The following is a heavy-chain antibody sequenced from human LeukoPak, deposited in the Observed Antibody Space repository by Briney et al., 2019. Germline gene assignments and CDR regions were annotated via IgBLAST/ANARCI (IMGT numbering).Heavy chain of an antibody. V-gene: IGHV3-53*01. CDR1: GFTVTRTS. CDR3: ARATVDDSLDI. CDR2: VYGGGST. Sequence: PGGSLRLSCAASGFTVTRTSMTWVRQAPEKGLEWVSIVYGGGSTYHADSLKGRFTVSRDDSKNTVYLQMNNLRAEDTAMYYCARATVDDSLDIWGQGTMVTVSS. J-gene: IGHJ3*02. D-gene: IGHD4-11*01.